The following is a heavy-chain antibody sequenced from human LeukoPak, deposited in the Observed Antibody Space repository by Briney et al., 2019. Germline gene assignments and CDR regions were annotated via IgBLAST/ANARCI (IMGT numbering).Heavy chain of an antibody. CDR1: GYSFTGYH. V-gene: IGHV1-2*02. CDR3: ARGLTDSGCDP. CDR2: INPNSGDT. J-gene: IGHJ5*02. Sequence: ASVKDSRKASGYSFTGYHIHWVRQAPGQGLEWMGWINPNSGDTKYAQRFQGRVTMTRDTSLTTAYMELSTLTSDDTAVYYCARGLTDSGCDPGGQGTLVAVSS. D-gene: IGHD2-21*02.